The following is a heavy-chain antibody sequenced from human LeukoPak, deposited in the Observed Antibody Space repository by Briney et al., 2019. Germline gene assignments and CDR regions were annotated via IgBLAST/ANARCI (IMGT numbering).Heavy chain of an antibody. Sequence: QPGGSLRLSCAASGFTFSSYWMHWVRQAPGKGLVWVSHINSDGSSTNYADSVNGRFTISRDYAKNTLYLQMSGLRAEDTAVYYCARGDSGYDYYYHYYMDVWGKGTTVTVSS. V-gene: IGHV3-74*01. J-gene: IGHJ6*03. CDR3: ARGDSGYDYYYHYYMDV. D-gene: IGHD5-12*01. CDR2: INSDGSST. CDR1: GFTFSSYW.